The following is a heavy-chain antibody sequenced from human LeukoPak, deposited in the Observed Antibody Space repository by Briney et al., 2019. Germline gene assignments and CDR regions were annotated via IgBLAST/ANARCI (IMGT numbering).Heavy chain of an antibody. V-gene: IGHV4-38-2*02. Sequence: SETLSLTCTVSGYSISSGYYWGWIRQPPGKGLEWIGSIYHSGSTYYNPSLKSRVTISVDTSKNQFSLKLSSVTAADTAVYYCARIRITMVRGVINYFDYWGQGTLVTVSS. D-gene: IGHD3-10*01. CDR2: IYHSGST. CDR1: GYSISSGYY. J-gene: IGHJ4*02. CDR3: ARIRITMVRGVINYFDY.